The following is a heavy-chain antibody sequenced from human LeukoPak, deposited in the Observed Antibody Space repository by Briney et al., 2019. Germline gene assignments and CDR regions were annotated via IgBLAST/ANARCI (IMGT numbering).Heavy chain of an antibody. CDR3: ARVYTVTTEVRKGGFDY. D-gene: IGHD4-17*01. CDR2: INHSGST. CDR1: GGSFSGYY. Sequence: SETLSLTCAVYGGSFSGYYWSWIRQPPGKGLEWIGEINHSGSTNYNPSLKSRVTISVDTSKNQFSLKLSSVTAADTAVYYCARVYTVTTEVRKGGFDYWGQGTLVTVSS. J-gene: IGHJ4*02. V-gene: IGHV4-34*01.